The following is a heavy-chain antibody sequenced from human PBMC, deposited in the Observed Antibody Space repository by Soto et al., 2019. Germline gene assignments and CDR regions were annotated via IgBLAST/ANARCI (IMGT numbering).Heavy chain of an antibody. J-gene: IGHJ4*02. D-gene: IGHD4-17*01. CDR1: GYTFTSHD. V-gene: IGHV1-8*01. CDR2: MNPNSGNT. Sequence: QVQLVQSGAEVKKSGASVKVSCKASGYTFTSHDINWVRQATGQGLEWMGWMNPNSGNTGYAQKFQGRVTVTRNTSISTAYMELSSLRSEDTAVYYCARWDYGYYARFDYWGQGTLVTVSS. CDR3: ARWDYGYYARFDY.